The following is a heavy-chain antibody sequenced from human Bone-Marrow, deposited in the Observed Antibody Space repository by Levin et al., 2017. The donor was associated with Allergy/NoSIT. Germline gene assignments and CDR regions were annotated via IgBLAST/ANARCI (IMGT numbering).Heavy chain of an antibody. CDR1: GFSFSTYG. V-gene: IGHV3-33*01. D-gene: IGHD6-6*01. CDR2: IWFDGSLE. J-gene: IGHJ4*02. Sequence: GGSLRLSCAASGFSFSTYGMHWVRQAPGKGLEWVAIIWFDGSLEYYVDSVKGRFTISRDNSKNTLYLQMNSLRAEDSAVYYCARGLDMATRRDQFAYWGQGALVTVSA. CDR3: ARGLDMATRRDQFAY.